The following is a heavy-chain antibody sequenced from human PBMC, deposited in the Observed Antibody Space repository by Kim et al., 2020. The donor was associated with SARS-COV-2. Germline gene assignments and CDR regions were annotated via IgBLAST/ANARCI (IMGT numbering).Heavy chain of an antibody. D-gene: IGHD3-10*01. CDR1: VYTFTSYY. Sequence: ASVKVSCKASVYTFTSYYMHWVRQAPGQGLEWMGIINPSGGSTSYAQKFQGRVTMTRDTSTSTVYMELSSLRSEDTAVYYCARDGATGGWFDPWGQGTLVTVSS. CDR3: ARDGATGGWFDP. CDR2: INPSGGST. V-gene: IGHV1-46*01. J-gene: IGHJ5*02.